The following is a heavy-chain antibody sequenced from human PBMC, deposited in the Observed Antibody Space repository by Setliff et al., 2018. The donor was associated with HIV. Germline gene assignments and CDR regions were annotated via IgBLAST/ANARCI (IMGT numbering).Heavy chain of an antibody. CDR2: IYIRGT. CDR1: GGAMNNNY. CDR3: ARGSWGSWRFDY. Sequence: SETLSLTCTVSGGAMNNNYWSWIRQPAGKGLELIGRIYIRGTNYNPSLKTRLTMSLDTSSNQFSLDLNSVTAADTAVYYCARGSWGSWRFDYWGQGTLVTVSS. J-gene: IGHJ4*02. V-gene: IGHV4-4*07. D-gene: IGHD6-13*01.